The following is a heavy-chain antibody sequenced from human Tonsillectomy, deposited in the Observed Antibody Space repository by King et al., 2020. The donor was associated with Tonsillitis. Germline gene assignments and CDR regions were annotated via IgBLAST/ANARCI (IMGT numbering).Heavy chain of an antibody. CDR2: FGGTGEKT. Sequence: VQLVESGGGLVQPGGSVRLSCGASGFTFSTYGMNWGRQAPGKGLEWVASFGGTGEKTYYVDSVKGRFTISRDNLKNTLYLQMNSLRAEDTAVYYCTKALTPVRCGMDVWGQGTTVSVSS. CDR3: TKALTPVRCGMDV. J-gene: IGHJ6*02. CDR1: GFTFSTYG. V-gene: IGHV3-23*04. D-gene: IGHD4-23*01.